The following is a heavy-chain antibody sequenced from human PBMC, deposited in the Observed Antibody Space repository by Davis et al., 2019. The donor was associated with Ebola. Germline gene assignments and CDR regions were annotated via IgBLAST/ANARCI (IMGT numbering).Heavy chain of an antibody. Sequence: SVKVSCKASGGTFSSYVISWVRQAPGQGLEWMGGIIPLFGTTNYAQVFQGRVTITADASSTTVYMDLSSLTSDDTAIYYCARGGIMLAANSFFNSWGQGTLVTVSS. CDR3: ARGGIMLAANSFFNS. CDR1: GGTFSSYV. V-gene: IGHV1-69*13. CDR2: IIPLFGTT. J-gene: IGHJ4*02. D-gene: IGHD6-25*01.